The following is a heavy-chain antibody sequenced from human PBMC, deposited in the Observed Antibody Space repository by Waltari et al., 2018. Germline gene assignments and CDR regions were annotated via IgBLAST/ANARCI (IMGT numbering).Heavy chain of an antibody. Sequence: QLQLQESGPGLVKPSETLSLTCTVSGGSISRSSYYWGWIRQPPGKGLEWIGSIYYSGSTYYNPSLKSRVTITVDTSKNQFSLKLSSVTAADTAVYYGARKEPKRGGAVDYWGQGTLVTVSS. J-gene: IGHJ4*02. D-gene: IGHD1-26*01. CDR3: ARKEPKRGGAVDY. CDR2: IYYSGST. V-gene: IGHV4-39*07. CDR1: GGSISRSSYY.